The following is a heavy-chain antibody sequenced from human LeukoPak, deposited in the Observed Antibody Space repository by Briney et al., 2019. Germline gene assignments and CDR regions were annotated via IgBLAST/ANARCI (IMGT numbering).Heavy chain of an antibody. Sequence: GGSLRLSCAASGFTFSSYSMNWVRQAPGKGLEWVSSISSSSSYIYYADSVKGRFTISRDNAKNSLYLQMNSLRAEDTAVYYCARGLRRPYYGSGEIDAFDIWGQGTTVTVSS. V-gene: IGHV3-21*01. CDR1: GFTFSSYS. CDR3: ARGLRRPYYGSGEIDAFDI. D-gene: IGHD3-10*01. J-gene: IGHJ3*02. CDR2: ISSSSSYI.